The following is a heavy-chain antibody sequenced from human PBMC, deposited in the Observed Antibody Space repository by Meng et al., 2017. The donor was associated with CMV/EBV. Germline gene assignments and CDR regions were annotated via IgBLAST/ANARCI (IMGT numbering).Heavy chain of an antibody. Sequence: GSLRLSCSVSGGSISSSNYFWGWIRQPPGTGLEWIGNIYYSGSTYYNPSLKSRVIMSVDTSKNQFSLKLFSVTAADTAVYYCARSFDRNYYYYGIDVWGQGTTVTVSS. D-gene: IGHD1-26*01. CDR2: IYYSGST. J-gene: IGHJ6*02. V-gene: IGHV4-39*07. CDR3: ARSFDRNYYYYGIDV. CDR1: GGSISSSNYF.